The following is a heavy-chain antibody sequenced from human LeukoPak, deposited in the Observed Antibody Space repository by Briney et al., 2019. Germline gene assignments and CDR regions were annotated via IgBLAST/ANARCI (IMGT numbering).Heavy chain of an antibody. CDR3: ARGGYGAFDY. Sequence: GGSLRLSCSASGFIVSGNYMSWVRQAPGKGLEWVLVMYNGGSTYYADSVKGRFTISRDNSKNTLYLQMNSLRAEDTAVYYCARGGYGAFDYWGRGTLVTVSS. CDR1: GFIVSGNY. V-gene: IGHV3-53*01. D-gene: IGHD5-12*01. CDR2: MYNGGST. J-gene: IGHJ4*02.